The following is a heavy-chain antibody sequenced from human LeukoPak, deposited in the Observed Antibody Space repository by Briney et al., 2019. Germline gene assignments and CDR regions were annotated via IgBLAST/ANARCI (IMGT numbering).Heavy chain of an antibody. J-gene: IGHJ4*02. D-gene: IGHD3-22*01. Sequence: ASVKVSCKASGYTFTSYYMHWVRQAPGQGLEWMGIINPSGGSTSYAQKFQGRVTMTRDTSTSTVYMELSSLRSEDTAVYYCARDSKARNYYDSSGGPYYFDYWGQGTLVTVS. CDR2: INPSGGST. CDR1: GYTFTSYY. CDR3: ARDSKARNYYDSSGGPYYFDY. V-gene: IGHV1-46*01.